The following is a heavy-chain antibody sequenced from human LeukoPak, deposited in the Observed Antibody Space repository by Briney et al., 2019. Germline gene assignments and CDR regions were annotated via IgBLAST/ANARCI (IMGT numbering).Heavy chain of an antibody. Sequence: GASVKVSCKASGYTFTSYYMQWVRQAPGKGLEWMGIINPSGGSTSYAQKFQGRVTMTRDTSTSTVYMELSSLRSEDTAVYYCASGNVGSGHKGIFDYWGQGTLVTVSS. V-gene: IGHV1-46*01. D-gene: IGHD2-15*01. CDR1: GYTFTSYY. CDR3: ASGNVGSGHKGIFDY. J-gene: IGHJ4*02. CDR2: INPSGGST.